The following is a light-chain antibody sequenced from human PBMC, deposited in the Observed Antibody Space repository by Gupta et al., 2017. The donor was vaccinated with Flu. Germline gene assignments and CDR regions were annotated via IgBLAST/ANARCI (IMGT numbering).Light chain of an antibody. V-gene: IGLV3-25*02. Sequence: SYELTQPPSVSVSPGQTARITCAGDALPKQYAYWYQQKPGQAPVLVRYKDSERPSGIPERFSGSSSGTTVTLTISGVQAEDEADYYCQSADSSGTCVVFGGGTKLTVL. CDR2: KDS. J-gene: IGLJ2*01. CDR1: ALPKQY. CDR3: QSADSSGTCVV.